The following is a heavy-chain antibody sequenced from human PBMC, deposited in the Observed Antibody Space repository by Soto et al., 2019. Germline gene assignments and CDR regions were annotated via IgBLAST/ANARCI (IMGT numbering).Heavy chain of an antibody. D-gene: IGHD1-1*01. CDR1: GFTFSSYA. V-gene: IGHV3-23*01. CDR3: ASWLQREHAYDV. Sequence: LRLSCAASGFTFSSYAMSWVRQAPGKGLEWVSAISGSGGSTYYADSVKGRFTISRDNSKNTLYLQMNSLRAEDTAVYYCASWLQREHAYDVWGLGTTVTVSS. J-gene: IGHJ3*01. CDR2: ISGSGGST.